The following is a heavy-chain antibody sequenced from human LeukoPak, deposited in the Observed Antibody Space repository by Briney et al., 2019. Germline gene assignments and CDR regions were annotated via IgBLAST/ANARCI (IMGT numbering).Heavy chain of an antibody. J-gene: IGHJ4*02. V-gene: IGHV4-30-4*01. CDR2: IYNSGST. D-gene: IGHD1-14*01. CDR3: AGANPYFDY. CDR1: GGSISSGDYY. Sequence: SETLSLTCTVAGGSISSGDYYWSWIRQPPGKGLEWIGYIYNSGSTYYNPSLKSRVTISVDTSKNQFSLKLSSVTAADTAVYYCAGANPYFDYWGQGTLVTVSS.